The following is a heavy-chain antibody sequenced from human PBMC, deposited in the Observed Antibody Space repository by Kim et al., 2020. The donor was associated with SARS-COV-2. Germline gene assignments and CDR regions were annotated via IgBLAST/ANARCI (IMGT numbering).Heavy chain of an antibody. Sequence: SETLSLTCAVYGGSFSGYYWSWIRQPPGKGLEWIGEINHSGSTNYNPSLKSRVTISVDTSKNQFSLKLSSVTAADTAVYYCARGQQQLVWGLYWYFDLWGRGTLVTVSS. J-gene: IGHJ2*01. CDR2: INHSGST. V-gene: IGHV4-34*01. D-gene: IGHD6-13*01. CDR3: ARGQQQLVWGLYWYFDL. CDR1: GGSFSGYY.